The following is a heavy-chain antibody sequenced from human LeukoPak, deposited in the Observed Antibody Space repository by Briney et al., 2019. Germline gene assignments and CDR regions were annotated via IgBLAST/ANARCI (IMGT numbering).Heavy chain of an antibody. J-gene: IGHJ4*02. D-gene: IGHD1-26*01. CDR1: GFTFSSYG. CDR2: IRYDGSNK. Sequence: GGSLRLSCAASGFTFSSYGMHWVRQAPGKGLEWVAFIRYDGSNKYYADSVKGRFTISRDNSKNTLYLQMNSLRAEDTAVYYCAKDFGGSYSGEGAFDYWGQGTLVTVSS. CDR3: AKDFGGSYSGEGAFDY. V-gene: IGHV3-30*02.